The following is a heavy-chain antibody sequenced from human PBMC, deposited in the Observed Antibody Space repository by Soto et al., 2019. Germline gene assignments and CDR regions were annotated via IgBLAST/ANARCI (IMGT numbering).Heavy chain of an antibody. Sequence: PGGSLRLSCAASGFTFSSYAMSWVRQAPGKGLEWVSAISGSGGSTYYADSVKGRFTISRDNSKNTLYLQMNSLRAEDTAVYYCAKDPAPYRIRRTSYNWFDPWGQGTLVTVSS. D-gene: IGHD1-1*01. J-gene: IGHJ5*02. CDR3: AKDPAPYRIRRTSYNWFDP. V-gene: IGHV3-23*01. CDR1: GFTFSSYA. CDR2: ISGSGGST.